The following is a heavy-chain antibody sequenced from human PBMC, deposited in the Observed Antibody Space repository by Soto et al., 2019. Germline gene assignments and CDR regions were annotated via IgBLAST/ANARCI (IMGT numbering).Heavy chain of an antibody. V-gene: IGHV1-8*01. CDR3: ASRYSSSWYAKSLNY. CDR1: GYTFTSYD. CDR2: MNPNSGNT. Sequence: ASVKVSCKASGYTFTSYDINWVRQATGQGLEWMGWMNPNSGNTGYAQKFQGRVTMTRNTSISTAYMELSSLRSEDTAGYSGASRYSSSWYAKSLNYWGQGTLVTVSS. J-gene: IGHJ4*02. D-gene: IGHD6-13*01.